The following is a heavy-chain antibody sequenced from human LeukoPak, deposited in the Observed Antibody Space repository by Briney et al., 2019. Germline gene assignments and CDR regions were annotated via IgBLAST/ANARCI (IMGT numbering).Heavy chain of an antibody. V-gene: IGHV3-30*18. Sequence: GRSLRLSCAASGFTFSSFGMNWVRQAAGKGLEWVALVSLDGGHIKYADSVKGRFTISRDNSKNMMNLQMNSLRAEDTAVYYCAKETSITGAGDFWGQGALVTVSS. CDR1: GFTFSSFG. CDR2: VSLDGGHI. CDR3: AKETSITGAGDF. J-gene: IGHJ4*02. D-gene: IGHD1-20*01.